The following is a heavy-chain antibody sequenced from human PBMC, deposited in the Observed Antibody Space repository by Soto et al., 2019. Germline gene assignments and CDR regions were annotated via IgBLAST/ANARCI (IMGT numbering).Heavy chain of an antibody. CDR2: IIPIFGTA. J-gene: IGHJ4*02. CDR3: ARDRSSTGPFAY. V-gene: IGHV1-69*13. D-gene: IGHD3-9*01. CDR1: GGTFSSYA. Sequence: SVKVSCKASGGTFSSYAISWVRQAPGQGLEWMGGIIPIFGTANYAQKFQGRVTITADESTSTAYMELSSLRSEDTAVYYCARDRSSTGPFAYWGQGTLVTVSS.